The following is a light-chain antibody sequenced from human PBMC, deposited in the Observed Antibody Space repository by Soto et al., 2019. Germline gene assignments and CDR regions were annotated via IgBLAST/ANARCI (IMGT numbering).Light chain of an antibody. CDR2: EVS. J-gene: IGLJ1*01. Sequence: QSALTQPASVSGSPGQSITISCTGTSSDVGGYNYVSWYQQQSGKAPKLMIHEVSNRPSGVSFRFSGSKSGNTASLTISGLQAEDEADYYCSSYTARGTRVFGTGTKLTVL. CDR1: SSDVGGYNY. CDR3: SSYTARGTRV. V-gene: IGLV2-14*01.